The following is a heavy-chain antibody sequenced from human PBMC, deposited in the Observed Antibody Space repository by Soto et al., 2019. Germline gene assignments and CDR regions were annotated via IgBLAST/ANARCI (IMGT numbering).Heavy chain of an antibody. CDR2: IYYSGST. D-gene: IGHD3-10*01. V-gene: IGHV4-59*01. CDR1: GGSISSYY. Sequence: SETLSLTCTVSGGSISSYYWSWIRQPPGKGLEWIGYIYYSGSTNYNPSLKSRVTISVDTSKNQFSLKLSSVTAADTAVYYCARIEYGSGSYWFDPWGQGTLVTVSS. J-gene: IGHJ5*02. CDR3: ARIEYGSGSYWFDP.